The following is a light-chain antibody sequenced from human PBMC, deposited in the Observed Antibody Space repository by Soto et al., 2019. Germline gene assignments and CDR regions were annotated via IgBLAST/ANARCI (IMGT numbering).Light chain of an antibody. CDR3: QTWSTGIWV. V-gene: IGLV4-69*01. CDR1: SGHSDYA. J-gene: IGLJ3*02. CDR2: LNSEGSH. Sequence: QLVLTQSPSASASLGASVKRTCTLSSGHSDYAIAWHQHQPGKGPRYLMKLNSEGSHSKGDGIPDRFSGSSSGADRYLTISRLQSADEGDYYCQTWSTGIWVFGGGTKLTVL.